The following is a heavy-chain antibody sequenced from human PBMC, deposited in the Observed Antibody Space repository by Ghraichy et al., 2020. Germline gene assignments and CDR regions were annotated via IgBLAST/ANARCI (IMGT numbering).Heavy chain of an antibody. CDR3: ARGRGWFGGLNPFDI. J-gene: IGHJ3*02. Sequence: GGSLRLSCAASGFTFSNYAMNWVRQAPGKGLEWVSTVSGSGGNTYYADSVKGRFTISRDDSKNTLYLQMNSLRAEDTAIFYCARGRGWFGGLNPFDIWAQGTMVTVSS. CDR1: GFTFSNYA. D-gene: IGHD3-10*01. V-gene: IGHV3-23*01. CDR2: VSGSGGNT.